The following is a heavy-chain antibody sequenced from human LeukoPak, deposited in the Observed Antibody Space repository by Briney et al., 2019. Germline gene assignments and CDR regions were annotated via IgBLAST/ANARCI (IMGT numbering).Heavy chain of an antibody. Sequence: GSLRLSCAASGFSFSNAWMNWVRQAPGKGLEWVGRILSKTSGGTTDYATPVKGRFTISRDDSKNMLYLHMNSLQIEDTAVYYCADYYASGSYPPWGQGTLVTVSS. V-gene: IGHV3-15*07. CDR3: ADYYASGSYPP. CDR1: GFSFSNAW. J-gene: IGHJ5*02. CDR2: ILSKTSGGTT. D-gene: IGHD3-10*01.